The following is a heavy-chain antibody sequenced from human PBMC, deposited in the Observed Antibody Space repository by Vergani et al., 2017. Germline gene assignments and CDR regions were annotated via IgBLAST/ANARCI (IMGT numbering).Heavy chain of an antibody. Sequence: QLLLQDSGPGQVKPSETLSLTCGVSDGSINSRSYYWAWLRQPPGKGLELICMMFYSGTTYYNPSLKSRDTIFLDTSKSQFSRKVTSVTAADTAVYFCARGKYNSGDYYYYYGLDVWGQGTTATVSS. CDR1: DGSINSRSYY. V-gene: IGHV4-39*01. CDR3: ARGKYNSGDYYYYYGLDV. D-gene: IGHD3-22*01. J-gene: IGHJ6*02. CDR2: MFYSGTT.